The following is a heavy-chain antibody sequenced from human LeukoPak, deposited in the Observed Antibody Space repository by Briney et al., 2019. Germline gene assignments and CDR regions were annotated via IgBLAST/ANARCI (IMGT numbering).Heavy chain of an antibody. CDR2: IKSKVDGGTR. J-gene: IGHJ4*02. V-gene: IGHV3-15*01. CDR1: GFSFSDGW. D-gene: IGHD2-15*01. Sequence: GESLRLSCAGSGFSFSDGWMGWVRQAPGKGLEWVGRIKSKVDGGTRDYAAPVKGRFTISRDDSENKLFLQMNSLEIGDTAVYYCAVERGGCSAVTSYTFNHWGQGTRVTVS. CDR3: AVERGGCSAVTSYTFNH.